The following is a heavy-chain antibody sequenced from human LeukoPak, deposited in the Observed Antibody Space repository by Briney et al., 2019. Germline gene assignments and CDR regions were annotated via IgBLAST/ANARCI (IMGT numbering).Heavy chain of an antibody. CDR2: INHSGST. J-gene: IGHJ6*03. CDR3: ARGRAHSSSWYGGYYYYYMDV. CDR1: GESFSGYY. Sequence: SETLSLTCGVYGESFSGYYWTWIRQPPGKGLEWIGEINHSGSTNYNPSLKSRVTISVDTSKNQFSLKLSSVTAADTAVYYCARGRAHSSSWYGGYYYYYMDVWGKGTTVTVSS. D-gene: IGHD6-13*01. V-gene: IGHV4-34*01.